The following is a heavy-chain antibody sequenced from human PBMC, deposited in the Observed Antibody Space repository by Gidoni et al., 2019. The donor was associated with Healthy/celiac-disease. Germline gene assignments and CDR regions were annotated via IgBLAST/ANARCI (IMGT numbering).Heavy chain of an antibody. Sequence: EVQLVESGGGLVQPGGSLRLSCAASGFTFSSYDMNWVRQAPGKGLEWVSYISSSGSTIYYADSVKGRFTISRDNAKNSLYLQMNSLRAEDTAVYYCARDKAYYDILTVEYYFDYWGQGTLVTVSS. CDR2: ISSSGSTI. D-gene: IGHD3-9*01. CDR1: GFTFSSYD. J-gene: IGHJ4*02. CDR3: ARDKAYYDILTVEYYFDY. V-gene: IGHV3-48*03.